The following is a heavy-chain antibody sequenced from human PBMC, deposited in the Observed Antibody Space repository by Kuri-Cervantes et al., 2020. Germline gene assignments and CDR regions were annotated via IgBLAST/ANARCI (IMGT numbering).Heavy chain of an antibody. J-gene: IGHJ5*02. V-gene: IGHV4-39*01. CDR2: IYFNGRT. CDR3: AHGYSSSWSVRFDP. CDR1: GDSIRSSDYY. D-gene: IGHD6-13*01. Sequence: GSLRLSCTVSGDSIRSSDYYWVWIRQPPGKGLEWIGSIYFNGRTYYNPSLESRVTISVDTSKNQFSLKLSSVTAADTAVYYCAHGYSSSWSVRFDPWGQGTLVTVSS.